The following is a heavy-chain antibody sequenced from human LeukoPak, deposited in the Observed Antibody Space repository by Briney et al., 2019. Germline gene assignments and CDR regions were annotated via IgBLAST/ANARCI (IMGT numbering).Heavy chain of an antibody. Sequence: PGGSLRLSCAASGFTFSGSAMHWVRQASGKGLEWVGRIRSKANSYATAYVASVKGRFTISRDDSKNTAYLQMNSLKTEDTAVYYCTRTENNYDSSGPDYWGQGTLVTVSS. D-gene: IGHD3-22*01. V-gene: IGHV3-73*01. CDR1: GFTFSGSA. J-gene: IGHJ4*02. CDR2: IRSKANSYAT. CDR3: TRTENNYDSSGPDY.